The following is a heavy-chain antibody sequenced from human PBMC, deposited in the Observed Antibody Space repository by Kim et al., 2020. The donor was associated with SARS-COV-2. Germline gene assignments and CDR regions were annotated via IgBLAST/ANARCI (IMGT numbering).Heavy chain of an antibody. D-gene: IGHD3-22*01. CDR3: AKGPAPVNYDSSGYFIPLGY. CDR2: ISGSGGST. CDR1: GFTFSSYA. Sequence: GGSLRLSCAASGFTFSSYAMSWVRQAPGKGLEWVSAISGSGGSTYYADSEKGRFTISRDNSKNTLYLQMNSLRAEDTAVYYCAKGPAPVNYDSSGYFIPLGYWGQGTLVTVSS. V-gene: IGHV3-23*01. J-gene: IGHJ4*02.